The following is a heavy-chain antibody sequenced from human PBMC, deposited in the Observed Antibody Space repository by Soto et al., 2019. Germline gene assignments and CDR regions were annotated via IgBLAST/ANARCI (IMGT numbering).Heavy chain of an antibody. CDR1: GFSLSTSGVG. Sequence: QITLKESGPPLVKPTQTLTLTCTFSGFSLSTSGVGVGWIRQPPGKALEWLGIIYWDDDKRYSPSLKSRLTITKDTSKNHVVLSMTNMDPVDTATYYCAHRHSSGSHLYWGQGTLVTVSS. CDR3: AHRHSSGSHLY. D-gene: IGHD3-10*01. V-gene: IGHV2-5*02. CDR2: IYWDDDK. J-gene: IGHJ4*02.